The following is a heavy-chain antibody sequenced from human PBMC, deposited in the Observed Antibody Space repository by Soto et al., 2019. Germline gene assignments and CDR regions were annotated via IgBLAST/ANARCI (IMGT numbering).Heavy chain of an antibody. CDR2: IYSGGST. J-gene: IGHJ6*03. CDR1: GFTVSSNY. V-gene: IGHV3-53*04. Sequence: EVQLVESGGGLVQPGGSLRLSCAASGFTVSSNYMSWVRQAPGKGLEWVSVIYSGGSTYYAEYVKCRFTISRHNSKNTLYLQMHRLRAEDTAVDYCERERLRRLNYPLTEGDYYYMDVWGKGTTVTVFS. D-gene: IGHD4-17*01. CDR3: ERERLRRLNYPLTEGDYYYMDV.